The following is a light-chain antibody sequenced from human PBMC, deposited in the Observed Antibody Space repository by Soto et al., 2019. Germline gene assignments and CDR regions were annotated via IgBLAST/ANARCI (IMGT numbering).Light chain of an antibody. V-gene: IGLV2-14*01. Sequence: QSALTQPAFVSGSPGQSITLSCTGTSSDVGGYNYVSWYQQHPGKAPKLMIYEVSNRPSGVSNRFSGSKSGNTASLTISGLQAEDEADYYCSSYTSSSTWVFGGGTKLTVL. CDR2: EVS. CDR1: SSDVGGYNY. CDR3: SSYTSSSTWV. J-gene: IGLJ3*02.